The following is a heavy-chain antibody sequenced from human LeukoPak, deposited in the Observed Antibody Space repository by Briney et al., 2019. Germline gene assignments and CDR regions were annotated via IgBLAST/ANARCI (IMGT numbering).Heavy chain of an antibody. D-gene: IGHD1-26*01. Sequence: ASVKVSCKASGYTFTGYYMHWVRQAPGQGLEWMGWINPNSGGTNYAQKFQGRVTVTRDTSISTAYMELSRLRSDDTAVYYCARSRRSGSYPGYFDYWGQGTLVTVSS. CDR2: INPNSGGT. CDR3: ARSRRSGSYPGYFDY. CDR1: GYTFTGYY. V-gene: IGHV1-2*02. J-gene: IGHJ4*02.